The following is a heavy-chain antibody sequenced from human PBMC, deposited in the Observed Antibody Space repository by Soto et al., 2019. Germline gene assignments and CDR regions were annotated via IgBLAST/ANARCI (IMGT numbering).Heavy chain of an antibody. CDR3: ARGPWIQLWPRNAHFDY. D-gene: IGHD5-18*01. CDR1: GGSFSGYY. CDR2: INHSGST. J-gene: IGHJ4*02. Sequence: SETLSLTCAVYGGSFSGYYWSWIRQPPGKGLEWIGEINHSGSTNYNPSLKSRVTISVDTSKNQFSLKLSSVTAADTAVYYCARGPWIQLWPRNAHFDYWGQGTLVTVSS. V-gene: IGHV4-34*01.